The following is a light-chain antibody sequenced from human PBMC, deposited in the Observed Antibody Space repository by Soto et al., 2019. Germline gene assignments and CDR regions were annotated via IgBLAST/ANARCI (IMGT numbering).Light chain of an antibody. Sequence: QSVLTQPASVSGSPGQSITNSCTGTSSDVGIYNYVSWYQQHPGKAPKLMIYQVTNRPSGVSNRFSGSKSGNTASLTISGLQAEDEADYYCSSYTGSTNYVFGTGTKVTVL. J-gene: IGLJ1*01. V-gene: IGLV2-14*01. CDR1: SSDVGIYNY. CDR2: QVT. CDR3: SSYTGSTNYV.